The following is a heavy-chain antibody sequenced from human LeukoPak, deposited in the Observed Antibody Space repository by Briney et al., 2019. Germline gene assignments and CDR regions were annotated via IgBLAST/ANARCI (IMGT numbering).Heavy chain of an antibody. CDR3: AKGIAVRGVKCYGMDV. V-gene: IGHV3-23*01. Sequence: GGSLRLSCAASGFTFSSYAMSWVRQAPGKGLEWVSAISGSGGSTYYADSVKGRFTISRDNSKNTLYLQMNSLRAEDTAVYYCAKGIAVRGVKCYGMDVWGQGTTVTVSS. J-gene: IGHJ6*02. CDR1: GFTFSSYA. D-gene: IGHD3-10*01. CDR2: ISGSGGST.